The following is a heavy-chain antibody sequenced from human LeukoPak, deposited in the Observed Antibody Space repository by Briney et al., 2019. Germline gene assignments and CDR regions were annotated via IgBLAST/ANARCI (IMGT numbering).Heavy chain of an antibody. CDR1: GFTFSSYS. J-gene: IGHJ5*02. Sequence: PGGSLRLSCAASGFTFSSYSMNWVRQAPGKGLEWVSSISSSSSYIYYADSVKGRFTISRDYAKNSLYLQMNSLRAEDTAVYYCAREEITMVRGVITNWFDPWGQGTLVTVSS. CDR3: AREEITMVRGVITNWFDP. D-gene: IGHD3-10*01. CDR2: ISSSSSYI. V-gene: IGHV3-21*01.